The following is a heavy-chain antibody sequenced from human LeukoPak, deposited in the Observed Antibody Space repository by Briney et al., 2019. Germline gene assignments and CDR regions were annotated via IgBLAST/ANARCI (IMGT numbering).Heavy chain of an antibody. V-gene: IGHV3-23*01. CDR1: GFTFNGFW. Sequence: GGSLRLSCAASGFTFNGFWMSWVRQAPGKGLEWVSAISGSGGSTYYADSVKGRFTISRDNSKNTLYLQMNSLRAEDTAVYYCAKDPSPITMIVLRPGYFDYWGQGTLVTVSS. CDR2: ISGSGGST. D-gene: IGHD3-22*01. J-gene: IGHJ4*02. CDR3: AKDPSPITMIVLRPGYFDY.